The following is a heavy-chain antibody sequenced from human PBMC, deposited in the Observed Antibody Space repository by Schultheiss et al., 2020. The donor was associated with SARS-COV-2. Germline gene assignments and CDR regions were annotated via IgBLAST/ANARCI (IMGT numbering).Heavy chain of an antibody. Sequence: GGSLRLSCAASGFTFRDYWMIWVRQAPGKGLEWVANIKHDGSEKYYVDSVKGRFTISRDNAKNTLYLQMNSLRADDTAVYFCARGARRDGNNPPDPFDNWGQGTPVTVSS. J-gene: IGHJ4*02. CDR1: GFTFRDYW. D-gene: IGHD5-24*01. CDR2: IKHDGSEK. V-gene: IGHV3-7*03. CDR3: ARGARRDGNNPPDPFDN.